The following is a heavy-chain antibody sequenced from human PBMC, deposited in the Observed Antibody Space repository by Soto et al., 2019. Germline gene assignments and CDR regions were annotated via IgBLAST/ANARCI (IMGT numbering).Heavy chain of an antibody. D-gene: IGHD3-10*01. CDR2: ISYDGSNK. Sequence: QVQLVESGGGVVQPGRSLRLSCAASGFTFSSYGMHWVRQAPGKGLEWVAVISYDGSNKYYADSVKGRFTSSRDNSKNTLYLQMSSLRAEDTAVYYCAKDQGRSGSYFENPLDYWGQGTLVTVSS. CDR1: GFTFSSYG. CDR3: AKDQGRSGSYFENPLDY. J-gene: IGHJ4*02. V-gene: IGHV3-30*18.